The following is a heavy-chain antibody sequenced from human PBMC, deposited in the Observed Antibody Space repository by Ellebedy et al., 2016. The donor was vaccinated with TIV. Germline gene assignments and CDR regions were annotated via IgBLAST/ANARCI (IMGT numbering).Heavy chain of an antibody. CDR2: INSDGSTT. Sequence: GGSLRLSCEASGFTFSNYWMHWVPQAPGKGLVWVSRINSDGSTTSYADSVKGRFTISRDNAKNTLYLQMNSLRAEDTAIYYCARGNYYGMDVWGQGTTVTVSS. CDR1: GFTFSNYW. J-gene: IGHJ6*02. CDR3: ARGNYYGMDV. V-gene: IGHV3-74*01.